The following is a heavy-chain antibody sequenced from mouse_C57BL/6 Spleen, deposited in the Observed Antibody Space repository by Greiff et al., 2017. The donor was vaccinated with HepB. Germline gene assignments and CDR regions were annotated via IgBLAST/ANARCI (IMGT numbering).Heavy chain of an antibody. V-gene: IGHV1-69*01. CDR2: IDPSDSYT. Sequence: QVQLKQPGAELVMPGASVKLSCKASGYTFTSYWMHWVKQRPGQGLEWIGEIDPSDSYTNYNQKFKGKSTLTVDKSSSTAYMQLSSLTSEDSAVYYCARRGGSSYLDYWGQGTTLTVSS. CDR3: ARRGGSSYLDY. J-gene: IGHJ2*01. CDR1: GYTFTSYW. D-gene: IGHD1-1*01.